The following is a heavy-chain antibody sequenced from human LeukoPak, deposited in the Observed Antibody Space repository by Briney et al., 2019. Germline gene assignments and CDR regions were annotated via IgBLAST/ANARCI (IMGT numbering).Heavy chain of an antibody. CDR3: ARVPRLRYCSSTSCYAEY. D-gene: IGHD2-2*01. CDR2: IIPIFGTA. J-gene: IGHJ4*02. V-gene: IGHV1-69*05. Sequence: SVKVSCKASGGTFSSYAISWVRQAPEQGLEWMGGIIPIFGTANYAQKFQGRVTITTDESTSTAYMELRSLRSEDTAVYYCARVPRLRYCSSTSCYAEYWGQGTLVTVSS. CDR1: GGTFSSYA.